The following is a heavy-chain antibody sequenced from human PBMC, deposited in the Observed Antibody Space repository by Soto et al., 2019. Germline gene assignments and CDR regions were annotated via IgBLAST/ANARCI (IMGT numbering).Heavy chain of an antibody. CDR3: AKRVNGWGHHDRKWFDL. J-gene: IGHJ5*02. V-gene: IGHV3-23*01. D-gene: IGHD1-26*01. CDR2: ISGSGGST. CDR1: GFTFSSYA. Sequence: GGSLRLSCAASGFTFSSYAMSWVRQAPGKGLEWVSAISGSGGSTYYADSVKGRFTISRDNSKNTLYLQMNSLRAEDTAVYYCAKRVNGWGHHDRKWFDLWGQRSLVPVSS.